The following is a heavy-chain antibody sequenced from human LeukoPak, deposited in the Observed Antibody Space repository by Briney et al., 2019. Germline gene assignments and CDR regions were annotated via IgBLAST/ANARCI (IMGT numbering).Heavy chain of an antibody. Sequence: TSETLSLTCTGSGGSISSYYWSWIRQPPGKGLEWIGYIYYSGSTNYNPSIKSRVTISVDTSKNQFSLKLSSVTAADTAVYYCARALPYDILTGYYPFDYWGQGTLVTVSS. CDR3: ARALPYDILTGYYPFDY. CDR2: IYYSGST. CDR1: GGSISSYY. D-gene: IGHD3-9*01. J-gene: IGHJ4*02. V-gene: IGHV4-59*01.